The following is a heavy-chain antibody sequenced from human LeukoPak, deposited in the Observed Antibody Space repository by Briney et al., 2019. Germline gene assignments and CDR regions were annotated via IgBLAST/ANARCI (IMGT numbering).Heavy chain of an antibody. CDR2: IYSDGST. CDR3: ANDGEGENAFDY. V-gene: IGHV3-53*01. Sequence: GGSLRLSCAASGFSVSTDHMSWVRQAPRKGLEWVSVIYSDGSTYYADSVKGRITISRDNAKNSLYLQMNSLRAEDTAVYYCANDGEGENAFDYWGQGTLVTVSS. D-gene: IGHD2-21*01. CDR1: GFSVSTDH. J-gene: IGHJ4*02.